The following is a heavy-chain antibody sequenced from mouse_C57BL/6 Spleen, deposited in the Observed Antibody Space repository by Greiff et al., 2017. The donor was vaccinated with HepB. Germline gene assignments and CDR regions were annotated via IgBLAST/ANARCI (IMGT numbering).Heavy chain of an antibody. J-gene: IGHJ4*01. Sequence: DVQLVESGGGLVKPGGSLKLSCAASGFTFSDYGMHWVRQAPEKGLEWVAYISSGSSTIYYADTVKGRFTISRDNAKNTLFLQMTSLRSEDTAMYYCARGDYYGSRDYAMDYWGQGPSVPVSS. CDR2: ISSGSSTI. D-gene: IGHD1-1*01. CDR3: ARGDYYGSRDYAMDY. V-gene: IGHV5-17*01. CDR1: GFTFSDYG.